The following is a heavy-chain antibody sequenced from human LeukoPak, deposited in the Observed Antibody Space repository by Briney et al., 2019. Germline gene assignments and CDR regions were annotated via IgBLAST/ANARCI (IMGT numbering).Heavy chain of an antibody. J-gene: IGHJ4*02. CDR3: ARVGSGNTYGYADY. Sequence: GGSLRLSCVASGFNFSDSWMHWVRQAPGRGLVRVSRIDRDGGSETYADSVKGRFTTSRDNSKNTLYLQMNSLRVEDTAVYFCARVGSGNTYGYADYWGQGTLVTVSS. CDR2: IDRDGGSE. V-gene: IGHV3-74*01. CDR1: GFNFSDSW. D-gene: IGHD5-18*01.